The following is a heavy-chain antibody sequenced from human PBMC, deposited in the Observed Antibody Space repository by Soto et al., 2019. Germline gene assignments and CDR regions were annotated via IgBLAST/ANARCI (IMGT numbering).Heavy chain of an antibody. D-gene: IGHD6-13*01. V-gene: IGHV4-39*01. J-gene: IGHJ6*02. Sequence: SKTLCLTCTVSGGSISSSSSYWGWIRQPPGKGLEWIGSIYYSGSTYYDPSLKSRVTISVDTSKNHFSLKLSSVTAADTAVYYCARRVKNYYYGMDVWGQGTTVS. CDR1: GGSISSSSSY. CDR2: IYYSGST. CDR3: ARRVKNYYYGMDV.